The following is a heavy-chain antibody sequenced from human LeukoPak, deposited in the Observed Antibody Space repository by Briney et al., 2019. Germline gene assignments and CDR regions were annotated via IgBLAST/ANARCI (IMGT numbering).Heavy chain of an antibody. D-gene: IGHD6-19*01. J-gene: IGHJ4*02. CDR3: ARQQWLVSDIDY. Sequence: PSETLSLTCAVYGGSFSGYYWSWIRQPAGKGLEWIGRIYTSGSTNYNPSLKSRVTISVDTSKNQFSLKLSSVTAADTAVYYGARQQWLVSDIDYWGQGTLVTVSS. CDR1: GGSFSGYY. CDR2: IYTSGST. V-gene: IGHV4-59*10.